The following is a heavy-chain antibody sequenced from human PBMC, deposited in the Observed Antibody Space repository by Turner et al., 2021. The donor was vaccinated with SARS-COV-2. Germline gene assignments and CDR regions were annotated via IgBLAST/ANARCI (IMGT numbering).Heavy chain of an antibody. CDR1: GGTFSSYA. Sequence: QVQLVQSGAEVKKPGSSVKVSCKASGGTFSSYAISWVRQAPGQGLEWMGGIIPIFGTANYAQKFQGRVTITADESTSTAYMELSSLRSEDTAVYYCATGTAVAGTPKNYYYYYGMDVWGQGTTVTVSS. CDR2: IIPIFGTA. D-gene: IGHD6-19*01. J-gene: IGHJ6*02. V-gene: IGHV1-69*01. CDR3: ATGTAVAGTPKNYYYYYGMDV.